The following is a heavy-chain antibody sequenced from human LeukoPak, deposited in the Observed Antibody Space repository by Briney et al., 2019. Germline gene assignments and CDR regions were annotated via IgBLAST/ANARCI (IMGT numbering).Heavy chain of an antibody. J-gene: IGHJ4*02. CDR2: ISSSSSYI. Sequence: PGGSLRLSCAASGFTFSDYYMSWIRQAPGKGLEWVSSISSSSSYIYYADSVKGRFTISRDNAKNSLYLQMNSLRAEDTAVYYCASADSSGYYHYYFDYWGQGTLVTVSS. CDR3: ASADSSGYYHYYFDY. V-gene: IGHV3-11*06. D-gene: IGHD3-22*01. CDR1: GFTFSDYY.